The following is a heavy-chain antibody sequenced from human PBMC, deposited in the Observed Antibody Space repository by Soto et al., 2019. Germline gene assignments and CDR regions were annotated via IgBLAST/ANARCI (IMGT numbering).Heavy chain of an antibody. V-gene: IGHV3-74*01. CDR3: ARVQSTGTVS. Sequence: PGGSLRLSCAASGFTFDDYAMHWVRQVPGKGLEWVSRINGDGSITTYADSVKGRFTISRDNAKNTLYLQMNSLRAEDTAVYYCARVQSTGTVSWGQGNMVTVSS. CDR2: INGDGSIT. CDR1: GFTFDDYA. J-gene: IGHJ5*02. D-gene: IGHD1-1*01.